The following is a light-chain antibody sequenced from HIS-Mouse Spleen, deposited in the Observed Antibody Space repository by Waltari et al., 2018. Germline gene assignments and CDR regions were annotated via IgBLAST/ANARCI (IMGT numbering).Light chain of an antibody. V-gene: IGLV2-14*03. CDR3: SSYTSSSNVV. Sequence: QSALTQPASVSGSPGQSITISCTGTSSDVGGYNYVSWYQQHPGKAPNLMIYDVTNWPSGVSTRFSGSKSGNTASLTISGLQAEDEADYYCSSYTSSSNVVFGGGTKLTVL. CDR1: SSDVGGYNY. CDR2: DVT. J-gene: IGLJ2*01.